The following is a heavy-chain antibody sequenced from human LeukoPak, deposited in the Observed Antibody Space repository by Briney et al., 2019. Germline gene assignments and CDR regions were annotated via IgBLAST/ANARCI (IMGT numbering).Heavy chain of an antibody. V-gene: IGHV4-59*11. J-gene: IGHJ5*02. CDR2: IYYSGST. Sequence: TSSETLSLTCTVSGGSISSHYWSWIRQPPGKGLEWIGYIYYSGSTNYNPSLKSRVTISVDTSKNQFSLKLSSVTAADTAVYYCARGNLGYYDSNWGNWFDPWGQGTLVTVSS. D-gene: IGHD3-16*01. CDR3: ARGNLGYYDSNWGNWFDP. CDR1: GGSISSHY.